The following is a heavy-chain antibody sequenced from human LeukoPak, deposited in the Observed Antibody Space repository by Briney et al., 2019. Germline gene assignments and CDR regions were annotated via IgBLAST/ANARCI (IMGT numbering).Heavy chain of an antibody. CDR1: GDSISSGDYY. Sequence: SETLSLTCTVSGDSISSGDYYWSWIRQPAGKGLEWIGRISSSGSTNYNPSLKSRVTISVDTSQNQFSLKLSSVTAADTAVYFCARGPYSYDSSGAFDIWGQGTMVTVSS. D-gene: IGHD3-22*01. CDR2: ISSSGST. CDR3: ARGPYSYDSSGAFDI. V-gene: IGHV4-61*02. J-gene: IGHJ3*02.